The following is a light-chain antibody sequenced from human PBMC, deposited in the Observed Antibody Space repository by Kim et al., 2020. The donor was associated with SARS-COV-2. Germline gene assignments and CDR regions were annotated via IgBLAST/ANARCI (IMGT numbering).Light chain of an antibody. CDR3: QQYESSPPSYT. CDR2: GAT. Sequence: PGERATLSCRASQSVSSTYLAWYQQKPGQAPRLLIYGATNRATGIPDRFSVSGSVTDFTLTISRLEPEDFAIYYCQQYESSPPSYTFGQGTKLEI. J-gene: IGKJ2*01. CDR1: QSVSSTY. V-gene: IGKV3-20*01.